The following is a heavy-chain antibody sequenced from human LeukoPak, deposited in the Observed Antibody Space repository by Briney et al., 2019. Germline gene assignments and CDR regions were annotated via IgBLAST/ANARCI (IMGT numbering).Heavy chain of an antibody. CDR2: ISSGGDTI. J-gene: IGHJ4*02. CDR3: ARNAPLRNDGWPLFDY. Sequence: GGSLRLSCAVSGFGFSDFYMSWIRQAPGKGPEWLAYISSGGDTIYYADSVKGRFSISRDNAKSSLYLQINSLRAGDTALYYCARNAPLRNDGWPLFDYWGQGTLVTVSS. CDR1: GFGFSDFY. V-gene: IGHV3-11*01. D-gene: IGHD1-1*01.